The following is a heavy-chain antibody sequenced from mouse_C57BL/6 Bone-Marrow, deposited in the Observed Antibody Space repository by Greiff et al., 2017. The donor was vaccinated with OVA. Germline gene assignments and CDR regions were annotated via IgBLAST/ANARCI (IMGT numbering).Heavy chain of an antibody. CDR1: GFTFSDAW. Sequence: EVKVVESGGGLVQPGGSMKLSCAASGFTFSDAWMDWVRQSPEKGLEWVAEIRNKANNHATYYAESVKGRFTISRDDSKSSVYLQMNSLRAEDTGIDYCTPYYDYDAPMDYWGQGTSVTVSS. J-gene: IGHJ4*01. D-gene: IGHD2-4*01. V-gene: IGHV6-6*01. CDR3: TPYYDYDAPMDY. CDR2: IRNKANNHAT.